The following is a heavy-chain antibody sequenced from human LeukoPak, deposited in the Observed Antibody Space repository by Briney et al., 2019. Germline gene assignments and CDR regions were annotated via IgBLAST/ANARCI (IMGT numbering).Heavy chain of an antibody. CDR3: VRGTRSAFDR. Sequence: SQTLSLTCAISGDSVSASSTAWNWIRQSPSRGLEWLGRTYYTSKWYNDYAVSVKSRITINPDTSKNQFSLQLNSVTPGDTAVYYCVRGTRSAFDRWGQGTLVTVSS. CDR1: GDSVSASSTA. D-gene: IGHD2-2*01. V-gene: IGHV6-1*01. J-gene: IGHJ4*02. CDR2: TYYTSKWYN.